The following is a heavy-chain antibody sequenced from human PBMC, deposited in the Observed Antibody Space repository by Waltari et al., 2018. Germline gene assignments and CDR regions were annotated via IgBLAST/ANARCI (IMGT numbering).Heavy chain of an antibody. Sequence: QVQLVQSGAEVLRPGASVKVSCPASGYTFINSEINWGRQAAGQGLEGMGWVNPNSGATAYAQKFQGRITMTWDTSISTAYMEMSNLRSDDTAVLYCARGRDVFANFDYNWFDPWGQGTLVAVSS. V-gene: IGHV1-8*02. J-gene: IGHJ5*02. CDR3: ARGRDVFANFDYNWFDP. CDR1: GYTFINSE. D-gene: IGHD2-21*01. CDR2: VNPNSGAT.